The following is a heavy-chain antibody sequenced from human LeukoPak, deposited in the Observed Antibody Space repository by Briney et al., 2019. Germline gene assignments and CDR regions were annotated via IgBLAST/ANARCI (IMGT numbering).Heavy chain of an antibody. J-gene: IGHJ4*02. CDR1: GFRFSNFA. Sequence: GGSLRLSCAASGFRFSNFAMSWVREAPGKGLEWVSLIIGSSGDTLYADSVKGRFTISRDISKNRLYLQMNSLRAQDTALYYCAKGAYDYIEMGYFDDWGQGTLVTVSS. V-gene: IGHV3-23*01. CDR3: AKGAYDYIEMGYFDD. D-gene: IGHD5-12*01. CDR2: IIGSSGDT.